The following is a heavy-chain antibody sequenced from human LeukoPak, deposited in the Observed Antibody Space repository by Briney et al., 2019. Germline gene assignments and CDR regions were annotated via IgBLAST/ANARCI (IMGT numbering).Heavy chain of an antibody. D-gene: IGHD4-17*01. Sequence: PSQTLSLTCTVSGASINSGSYYWGWIRQPPGKGLEWIGSIYHSGSTYYNPSLKSRVTISVDTSKNQFSLKLSSVTAADTAVYYCARAKGTTVTPPDYWGQGTLVTVSS. CDR3: ARAKGTTVTPPDY. CDR2: IYHSGST. CDR1: GASINSGSYY. V-gene: IGHV4-39*07. J-gene: IGHJ4*02.